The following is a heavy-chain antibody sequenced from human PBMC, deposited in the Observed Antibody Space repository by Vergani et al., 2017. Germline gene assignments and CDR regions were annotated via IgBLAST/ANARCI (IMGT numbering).Heavy chain of an antibody. J-gene: IGHJ6*02. V-gene: IGHV4-30-4*08. CDR1: GGSISSGDYY. CDR3: ARGGRGYRAAAGLYYYYGMDV. Sequence: QVQLQESGPGLVKPSQTLSLTCTVSGGSISSGDYYWGWIRQPPGKGLEWIGYIYYSGSTYYNPSLKSRVTISVDTSKNQFSLKLSSVTAADTAVYYCARGGRGYRAAAGLYYYYGMDVWGQGTTVTVSS. D-gene: IGHD6-13*01. CDR2: IYYSGST.